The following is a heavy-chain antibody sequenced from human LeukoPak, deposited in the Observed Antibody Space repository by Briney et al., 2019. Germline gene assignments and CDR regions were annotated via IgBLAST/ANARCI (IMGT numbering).Heavy chain of an antibody. D-gene: IGHD3-22*01. CDR1: GGSISSHY. CDR3: ARGASDSSGYYTLDVFDI. CDR2: IYYSGST. J-gene: IGHJ3*02. Sequence: SETLSLTCTVSGGSISSHYWSWIRQPPGKGLEWIGYIYYSGSTNYNPSLKSRVTISVDTSKNQFSLKLSSVTAADTAVYYCARGASDSSGYYTLDVFDIWGQGTMVTVSS. V-gene: IGHV4-59*11.